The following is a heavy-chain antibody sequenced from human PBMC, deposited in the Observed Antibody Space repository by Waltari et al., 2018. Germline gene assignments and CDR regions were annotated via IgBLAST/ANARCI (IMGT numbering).Heavy chain of an antibody. CDR1: GYTFIDYY. J-gene: IGHJ4*02. Sequence: QVQLVQSGAEVQKPGASVKLYCKSSGYTFIDYYIFWVRQTPGQGLEWMGWLNPSSGDTKYAQKFQGRLTMTGDTSISAAYMEMSSLTSDDTGVYYCARGGGYKYAYWGQGTLLTVSS. CDR2: LNPSSGDT. D-gene: IGHD5-18*01. V-gene: IGHV1-2*02. CDR3: ARGGGYKYAY.